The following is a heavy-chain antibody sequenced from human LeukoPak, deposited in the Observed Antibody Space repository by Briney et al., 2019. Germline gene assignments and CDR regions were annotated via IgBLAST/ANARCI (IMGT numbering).Heavy chain of an antibody. CDR1: GFIFRRYA. Sequence: AGGSLRLSCAACGFIFRRYAMTCVREARGEALEGVSHITGSGASTYYADSVKGRFTISRDNSNNSLYLQMNSLRADDTAVYYCARPHYDILTGYMYYFDYWGQGTLVTVSS. V-gene: IGHV3-23*01. CDR2: ITGSGAST. D-gene: IGHD3-9*01. CDR3: ARPHYDILTGYMYYFDY. J-gene: IGHJ4*02.